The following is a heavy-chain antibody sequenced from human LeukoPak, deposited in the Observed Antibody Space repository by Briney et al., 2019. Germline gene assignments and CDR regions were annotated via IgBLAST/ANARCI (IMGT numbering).Heavy chain of an antibody. CDR3: ARDPNSYYDFWSGYYFDY. Sequence: PGGSLRLSCAASGFTFSIYSMNWVRQAPGKGLEWVSSINSSSSYIYYTDSVKGRFTISRDNAKNSLYQQMNSQRGEDTAVYYCARDPNSYYDFWSGYYFDYWGQGTLVTVSS. D-gene: IGHD3-3*01. J-gene: IGHJ4*02. CDR1: GFTFSIYS. CDR2: INSSSSYI. V-gene: IGHV3-21*01.